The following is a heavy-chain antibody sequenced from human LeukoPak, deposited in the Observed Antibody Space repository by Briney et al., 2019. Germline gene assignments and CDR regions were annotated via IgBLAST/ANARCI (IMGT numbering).Heavy chain of an antibody. CDR3: ARIDCFIPFDY. D-gene: IGHD2-21*01. V-gene: IGHV2-5*02. CDR2: IYWDDDK. Sequence: SGPTLVNPPQTLTLTCTFSGFSLSTSGVGVGWIRQPPGKALEWLALIYWDDDKRYSPSLKSRLTITKDTSKNQVVLTLTNMDPVDTATYYCARIDCFIPFDYWGQGILVTVSS. CDR1: GFSLSTSGVG. J-gene: IGHJ4*02.